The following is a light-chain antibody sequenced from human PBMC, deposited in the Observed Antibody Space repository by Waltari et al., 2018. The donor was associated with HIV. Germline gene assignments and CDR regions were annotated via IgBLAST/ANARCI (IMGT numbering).Light chain of an antibody. CDR3: QQSSDWPIT. J-gene: IGKJ5*01. CDR2: DAS. V-gene: IGKV3-11*01. CDR1: QSVSSH. Sequence: EIVLTQSPATLSLSPGERATLSCRASQSVSSHLAWYQQKPGQAPRLLIVDASNRAPGIPARFSGSGSGTDFTLTISGLEPEDFAVYYCQQSSDWPITFGQGTRLEIK.